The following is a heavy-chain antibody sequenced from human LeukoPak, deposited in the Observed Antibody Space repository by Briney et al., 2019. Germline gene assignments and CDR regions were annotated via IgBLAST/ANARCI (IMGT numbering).Heavy chain of an antibody. CDR1: GGSISSSSYY. Sequence: RPSETLSLTCTVSGGSISSSSYYWGWIRQPPGKGLEWIGSIYCSGSTYYNPSLKSRVTISVDTSKNQFSLKLSSVTAADTAVYYCMIVVVMADFDYWGQGTLVTVSS. CDR3: MIVVVMADFDY. CDR2: IYCSGST. D-gene: IGHD3-22*01. V-gene: IGHV4-39*07. J-gene: IGHJ4*02.